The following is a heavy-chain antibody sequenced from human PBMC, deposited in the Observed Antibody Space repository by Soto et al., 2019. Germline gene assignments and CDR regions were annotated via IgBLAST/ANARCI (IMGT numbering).Heavy chain of an antibody. D-gene: IGHD6-6*01. Sequence: ASLKVSCKPSGYTFTSYGISWVRQATEQGLEWMGWVNPNSGNTGYAQKFQGRVTMTREISISTAYMELSRLRSEDTAVYYCARGLSTITSRRKGPPGHFDYWGQGTLVTVAA. V-gene: IGHV1-8*01. CDR3: ARGLSTITSRRKGPPGHFDY. CDR1: GYTFTSYG. J-gene: IGHJ4*02. CDR2: VNPNSGNT.